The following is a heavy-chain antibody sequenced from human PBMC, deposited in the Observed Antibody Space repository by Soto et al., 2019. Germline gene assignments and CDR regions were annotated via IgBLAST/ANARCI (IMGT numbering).Heavy chain of an antibody. CDR2: MNPNSGNT. CDR3: ARSPVLRFLEWRYYYYMDV. Sequence: GASVKVSCKASGYTFTSYDINWVRQATGQGLEWMGWMNPNSGNTGYAQKFQGRVTMTRNTSISTAYMELSSLRSEDTAVYYCARSPVLRFLEWRYYYYMDVWGKGTKVTVSS. V-gene: IGHV1-8*01. D-gene: IGHD3-3*01. CDR1: GYTFTSYD. J-gene: IGHJ6*03.